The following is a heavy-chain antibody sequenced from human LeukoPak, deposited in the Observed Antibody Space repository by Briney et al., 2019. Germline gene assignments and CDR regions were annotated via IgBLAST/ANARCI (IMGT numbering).Heavy chain of an antibody. J-gene: IGHJ4*02. CDR1: GFTFSTYD. Sequence: PGGSLRLSCAASGFTFSTYDMHWVRQATGQGLEWVSAISTTDDTYYPGSVKGRFTISRENAKSSLYLQMNSLRAEDTAVYYCARGRSGSYFDSWGQGNLVAVSS. CDR2: ISTTDDT. V-gene: IGHV3-13*04. CDR3: ARGRSGSYFDS. D-gene: IGHD1-26*01.